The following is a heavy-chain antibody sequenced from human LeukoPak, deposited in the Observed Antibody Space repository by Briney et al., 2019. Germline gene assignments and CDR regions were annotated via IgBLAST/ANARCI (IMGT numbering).Heavy chain of an antibody. CDR2: IYTSGST. V-gene: IGHV4-4*07. J-gene: IGHJ4*02. CDR3: ARDHDYGDYSYFDY. Sequence: SETLSLTCTVSGGSTSSYYWSWIRQPAGKGLEWIGRIYTSGSTNYNPSLKSRVTMSVDTSKNQLSLKLSSVTAADTAVYYCARDHDYGDYSYFDYWGQGTLVTVSS. CDR1: GGSTSSYY. D-gene: IGHD4-17*01.